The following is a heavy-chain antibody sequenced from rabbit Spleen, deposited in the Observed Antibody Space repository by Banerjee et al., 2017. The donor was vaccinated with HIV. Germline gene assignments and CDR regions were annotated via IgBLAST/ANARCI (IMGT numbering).Heavy chain of an antibody. D-gene: IGHD6-1*01. V-gene: IGHV1S40*01. Sequence: QSLEESGGDLVKPGASLTLTCTASGFSFSSSDYMCWVRQAPGKGLEWISCIAGGSSGFTYSATWAKGRFTCSKTSSTTVTLQMTSLTVADTATYFCASAYSDIYFNLWGPGTLVTVS. J-gene: IGHJ4*01. CDR1: GFSFSSSDY. CDR3: ASAYSDIYFNL. CDR2: IAGGSSGFT.